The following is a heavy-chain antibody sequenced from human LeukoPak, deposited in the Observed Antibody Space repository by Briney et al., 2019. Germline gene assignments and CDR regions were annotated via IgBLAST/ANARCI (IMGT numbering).Heavy chain of an antibody. D-gene: IGHD4-17*01. Sequence: GASVKVSCKASGYTFTSYGISWVRQAPGQGLEWMGWISAYNGHTNYAQKFQGRVIMTTDTSTSTAYMDLRSLRSDDTAVYYCARDRDRIRWTTIGYWGQGTLVTVSS. CDR2: ISAYNGHT. V-gene: IGHV1-18*01. J-gene: IGHJ4*02. CDR1: GYTFTSYG. CDR3: ARDRDRIRWTTIGY.